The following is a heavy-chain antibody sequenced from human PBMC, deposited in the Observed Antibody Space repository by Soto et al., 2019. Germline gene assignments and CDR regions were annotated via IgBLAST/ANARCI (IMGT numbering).Heavy chain of an antibody. CDR2: INHSGST. V-gene: IGHV4-34*01. D-gene: IGHD3-3*01. Sequence: QVQLQQWGAGLLKPSETLSLTCAVYGGSFSGYYWSWIRQPPGKGLEWIGEINHSGSTNYNPSLKSRVTISVDTSKNQFSLKLSSVTAADTAVYYCARNGWYYDFWSGYYFGGGMDVWGQGTTVTVSS. J-gene: IGHJ6*02. CDR3: ARNGWYYDFWSGYYFGGGMDV. CDR1: GGSFSGYY.